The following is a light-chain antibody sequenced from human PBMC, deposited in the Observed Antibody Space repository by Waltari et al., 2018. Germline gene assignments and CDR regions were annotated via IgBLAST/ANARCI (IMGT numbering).Light chain of an antibody. CDR2: LGS. CDR1: QSLLHSNGYNY. V-gene: IGKV2-28*01. J-gene: IGKJ1*01. Sequence: DIVMTQSPLSLPVTPGEPASISCRSSQSLLHSNGYNYLDWYLQKPGQSPQLLIYLGSNRASGVPDRFSGSGSGTDFTLKISRVEAEDVGVYYCQQRSNWPPTFGQGTKVEI. CDR3: QQRSNWPPT.